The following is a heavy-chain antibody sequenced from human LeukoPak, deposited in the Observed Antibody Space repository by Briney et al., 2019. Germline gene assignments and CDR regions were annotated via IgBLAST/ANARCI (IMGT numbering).Heavy chain of an antibody. V-gene: IGHV4-31*03. CDR1: GGSISSGGYY. J-gene: IGHJ4*02. D-gene: IGHD4-11*01. Sequence: PSQTLSLTCTVSGGSISSGGYYWSWIRQHPGKGLEWIGYIYYSGSTDYNPSLKSRVTISVDTPKNQFSLKLSSVTAADTAVYYCARVVLTTVELRFDYWGQGTLVTVSS. CDR2: IYYSGST. CDR3: ARVVLTTVELRFDY.